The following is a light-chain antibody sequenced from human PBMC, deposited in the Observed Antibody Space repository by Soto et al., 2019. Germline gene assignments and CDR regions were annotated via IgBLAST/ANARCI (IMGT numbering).Light chain of an antibody. V-gene: IGKV2-24*01. J-gene: IGKJ2*01. CDR3: MQATQFPYT. Sequence: DVVMTQTPLSSPVTLGQPASISCRSSHSLVYSDGNTYLSWLQQRPSQPPRLLIYQISNRLSGVPDRFSGSGAGTDFTLKISRVEAEDVGVYYCMQATQFPYTFGQGTKLEIK. CDR2: QIS. CDR1: HSLVYSDGNTY.